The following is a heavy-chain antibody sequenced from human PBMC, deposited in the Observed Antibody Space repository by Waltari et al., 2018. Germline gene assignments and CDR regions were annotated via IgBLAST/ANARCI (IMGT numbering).Heavy chain of an antibody. Sequence: QVQLQASGPGLVKPSQTLSLTCTVSCGSISSGSDYWTWILQPAGKGLECIGRIDPSGSTKYNPSLKSRVTISVDTSKNQFSLKLSSVTAADTAVYYCASIEYQLPRRGWFDPWGQGTLVTVSS. CDR1: CGSISSGSDY. D-gene: IGHD2-2*01. V-gene: IGHV4-61*02. J-gene: IGHJ5*02. CDR2: IDPSGST. CDR3: ASIEYQLPRRGWFDP.